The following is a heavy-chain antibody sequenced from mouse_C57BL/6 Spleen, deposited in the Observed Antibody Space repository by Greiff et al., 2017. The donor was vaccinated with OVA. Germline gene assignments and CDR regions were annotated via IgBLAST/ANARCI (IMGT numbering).Heavy chain of an antibody. CDR2: INPSTGGT. Sequence: VQLQQSGPELVKPGASVKISCKASGYSFTGYYMNWVKQSPEKSLEWIGEINPSTGGTTYNQKFKAKATLTVDKSSSTAYMQLKSLTSEDSAVYYCASRSLYYAMDYWGQGTSVTVSS. D-gene: IGHD6-1*01. CDR1: GYSFTGYY. V-gene: IGHV1-42*01. CDR3: ASRSLYYAMDY. J-gene: IGHJ4*01.